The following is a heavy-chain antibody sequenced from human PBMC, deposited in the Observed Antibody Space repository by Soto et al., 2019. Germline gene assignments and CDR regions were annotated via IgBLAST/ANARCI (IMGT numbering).Heavy chain of an antibody. CDR2: ISGSGGST. Sequence: EVQLLESGGGLVQPGGSLRLSCAASGFTFSSYAMSWVRQAPGKGLEWVSAISGSGGSTYYADSVKGRFTISRDNSKNTLYLQMNSLRAEDTAVYYCAKRTRLFGSSGYYYDYWGQGTLVTVSS. CDR3: AKRTRLFGSSGYYYDY. CDR1: GFTFSSYA. D-gene: IGHD3-22*01. J-gene: IGHJ4*02. V-gene: IGHV3-23*01.